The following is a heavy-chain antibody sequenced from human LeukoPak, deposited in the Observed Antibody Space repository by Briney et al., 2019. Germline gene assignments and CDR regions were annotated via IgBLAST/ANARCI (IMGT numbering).Heavy chain of an antibody. D-gene: IGHD2-8*02. Sequence: PSETLSLTCPVSGGSISSSSYYWGWIRQPPGKGLEWIGSNYYRGSTYSNPSLKSRVTISVDMSKNQFSLKLSSVTAADTAVYYCARDSGPPNYYFDYWGQGTLVTVSS. J-gene: IGHJ4*02. CDR2: NYYRGST. CDR3: ARDSGPPNYYFDY. CDR1: GGSISSSSYY. V-gene: IGHV4-39*07.